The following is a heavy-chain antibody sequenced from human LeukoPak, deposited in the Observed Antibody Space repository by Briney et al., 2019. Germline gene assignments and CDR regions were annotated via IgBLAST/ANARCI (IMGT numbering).Heavy chain of an antibody. V-gene: IGHV3-73*01. CDR1: GFTFSGSA. CDR3: ARDLASSGYYSLPDY. CDR2: IRSKANSYAT. Sequence: GGSLRLSCAASGFTFSGSAMHWVRQASGKGLEWVGRIRSKANSYATAYAASVKGRFTISRDDSKNTAYLQMNSLKTEDTAVYYCARDLASSGYYSLPDYWGQGTLVTVSS. J-gene: IGHJ4*02. D-gene: IGHD3-22*01.